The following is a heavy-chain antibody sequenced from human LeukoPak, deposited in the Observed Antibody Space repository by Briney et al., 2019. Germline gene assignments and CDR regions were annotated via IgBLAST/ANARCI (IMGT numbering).Heavy chain of an antibody. D-gene: IGHD3-3*01. CDR1: GFTFSSDW. Sequence: GGSLRLSCAASGFTFSSDWMSWVRQAPGKGLEWVANIKQDGSEKYYVDCVKGRFTISRDHAKNSLYLQMNSLRAEDTAVYYCARAATYYDFWSGYYKDYGMDVWGQGTTVTVSS. CDR3: ARAATYYDFWSGYYKDYGMDV. V-gene: IGHV3-7*01. CDR2: IKQDGSEK. J-gene: IGHJ6*02.